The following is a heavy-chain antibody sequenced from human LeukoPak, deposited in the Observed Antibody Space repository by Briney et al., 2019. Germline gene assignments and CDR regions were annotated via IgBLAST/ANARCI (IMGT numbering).Heavy chain of an antibody. Sequence: SETLSLTCAVYGGSFSGYYWSWIRQPPGKGLEWIGEINHSGSTNYNPSLKSRVTISVDTSKNQFSLKLSSVTAAGTAVYYCARSNWEPYYYYMDVWGKGTTVTVSS. D-gene: IGHD7-27*01. V-gene: IGHV4-34*01. CDR2: INHSGST. CDR1: GGSFSGYY. J-gene: IGHJ6*03. CDR3: ARSNWEPYYYYMDV.